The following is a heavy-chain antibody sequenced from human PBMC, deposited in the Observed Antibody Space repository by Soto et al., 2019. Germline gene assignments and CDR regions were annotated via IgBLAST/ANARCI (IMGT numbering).Heavy chain of an antibody. CDR3: VRTYSSGWYPSYYLDS. CDR2: MYYTGSF. V-gene: IGHV4-39*01. Sequence: TSETLSLTCSVSGGSFSSDNYYWGWIRQPPGEGLEWLGSMYYTGSFHYNPSLKGRVAISVDTSKSRFSLRLTSVTAADTAVYYCVRTYSSGWYPSYYLDSWGHGTLVTVSS. CDR1: GGSFSSDNYY. J-gene: IGHJ4*01. D-gene: IGHD6-19*01.